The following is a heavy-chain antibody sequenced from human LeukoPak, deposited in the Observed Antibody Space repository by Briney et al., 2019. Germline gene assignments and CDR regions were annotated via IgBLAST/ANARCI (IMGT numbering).Heavy chain of an antibody. Sequence: SETLSLTCTVSGGSISTYYWSWIRQPPGKGLEWIGYIYYTGSTHYNPSLKSRVTISVDTSKNQFYLKLSSVTAADTAIYYCARRSGVVAAGDAFDIWGRGTMVTVSS. J-gene: IGHJ3*02. CDR1: GGSISTYY. CDR2: IYYTGST. V-gene: IGHV4-59*08. D-gene: IGHD2-15*01. CDR3: ARRSGVVAAGDAFDI.